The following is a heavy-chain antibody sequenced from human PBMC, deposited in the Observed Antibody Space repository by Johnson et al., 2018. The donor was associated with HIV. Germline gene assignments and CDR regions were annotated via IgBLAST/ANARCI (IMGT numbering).Heavy chain of an antibody. D-gene: IGHD3-22*01. V-gene: IGHV3-66*01. CDR1: EFTFSSNY. Sequence: VQLVESGGGVVQPGRSLRLSCAACEFTFSSNYMSWVRQAPGKGLEWVSVIYSGGSTYYADSVKGRLTISRENAKNSLYLQMNSLRAGDTAVYYCARGLSSGYSGYAFDIWGQGTMVNVSS. CDR3: ARGLSSGYSGYAFDI. CDR2: IYSGGST. J-gene: IGHJ3*02.